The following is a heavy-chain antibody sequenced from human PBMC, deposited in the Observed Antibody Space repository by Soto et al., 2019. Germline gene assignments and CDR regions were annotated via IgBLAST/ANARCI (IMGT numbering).Heavy chain of an antibody. CDR1: GGSISSYY. V-gene: IGHV4-59*12. CDR3: ARGPDIVAHTHLDY. J-gene: IGHJ4*02. D-gene: IGHD2-15*01. CDR2: IYYSGST. Sequence: PSETLSLTCTVSGGSISSYYWSWIRQPPGKGLEWIGYIYYSGSTNYNPSLKSRVTISVDTSKNQFSLQLNSVTPEDTAVYYCARGPDIVAHTHLDYWGQGTLVTVSS.